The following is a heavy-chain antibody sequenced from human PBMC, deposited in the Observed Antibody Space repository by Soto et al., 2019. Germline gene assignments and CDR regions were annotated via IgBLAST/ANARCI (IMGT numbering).Heavy chain of an antibody. CDR1: GYTFSSYA. Sequence: ASVKVSGKASGYTFSSYAMHWVRQAPGQRLEWMGWINAGYGNTKSSQKFQDRVTISRDTSASTAYMELTSLRSEDTAVYYCARDTGDGTFDFWGQGTLVTVSS. D-gene: IGHD7-27*01. V-gene: IGHV1-3*01. J-gene: IGHJ4*02. CDR2: INAGYGNT. CDR3: ARDTGDGTFDF.